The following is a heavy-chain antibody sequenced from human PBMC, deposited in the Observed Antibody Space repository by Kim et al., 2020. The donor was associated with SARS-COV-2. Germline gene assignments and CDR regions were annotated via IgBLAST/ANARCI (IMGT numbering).Heavy chain of an antibody. J-gene: IGHJ4*02. D-gene: IGHD6-13*01. CDR3: ARGSGIAAAGAPL. CDR1: GGSISSGSYY. CDR2: IYTSGST. V-gene: IGHV4-61*02. Sequence: SETLSLTCTVSGGSISSGSYYWSWIRQPAGKGLEWIGRIYTSGSTNYNPSLKSRVTISVDTSKNQFSLKLSSVTAADTAVYYCARGSGIAAAGAPLWGQGTLVTVSS.